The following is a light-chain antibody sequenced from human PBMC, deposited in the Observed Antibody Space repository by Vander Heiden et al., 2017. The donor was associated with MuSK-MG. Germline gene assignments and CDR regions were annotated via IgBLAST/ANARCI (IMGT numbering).Light chain of an antibody. CDR2: AHS. V-gene: IGLV7-46*01. J-gene: IGLJ2*01. CDR3: VLSDSGVVV. Sequence: QAVVTQEPSLTVSPGGTVTLTCDSRTGAVTSTPYPYWFQQKHGQVPRTLIYAHSNTHSWPPARFSGSLCVGTATLTRSGAQPEDDDDYDCVLSDSGVVVFGGGTKLTVL. CDR1: TGAVTSTPY.